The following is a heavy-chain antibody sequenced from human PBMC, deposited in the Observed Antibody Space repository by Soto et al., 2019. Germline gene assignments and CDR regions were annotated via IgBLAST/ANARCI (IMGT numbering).Heavy chain of an antibody. CDR1: GYSFTSYW. CDR2: IDPSDSYT. Sequence: GESLKISCXGSGYSFTSYWISWVRQMPGKGLEWMGRIDPSDSYTNYSPSFQGHVTISADKSISTAYLQWGSLKASDTAMYYCARQTPYCSGGSCYRGWDDAFDIWGQGTMVTVSS. CDR3: ARQTPYCSGGSCYRGWDDAFDI. D-gene: IGHD2-15*01. J-gene: IGHJ3*02. V-gene: IGHV5-10-1*01.